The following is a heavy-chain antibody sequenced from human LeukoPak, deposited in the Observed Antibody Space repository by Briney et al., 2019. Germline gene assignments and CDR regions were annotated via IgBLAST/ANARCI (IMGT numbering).Heavy chain of an antibody. J-gene: IGHJ4*02. D-gene: IGHD3-16*02. CDR2: ISYDGSNK. V-gene: IGHV3-30*18. Sequence: GGSLRLSCAASGFTFSSYWMNWVRQAPGKGLEWVAIISYDGSNKYYADSVKGRFTISRDNSKNTLYLQINSLRTEDTAVYYCAKDFYDYVWGSYQGYWGQGTLVTVSS. CDR1: GFTFSSYW. CDR3: AKDFYDYVWGSYQGY.